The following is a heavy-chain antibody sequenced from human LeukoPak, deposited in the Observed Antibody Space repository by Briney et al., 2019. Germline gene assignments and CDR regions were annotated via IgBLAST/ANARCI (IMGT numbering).Heavy chain of an antibody. CDR1: GFTFSSNS. Sequence: GGSLRLSCAASGFTFSSNSMNWVRQAPRQGLEWVSYISSSSSTIYYADSVKSRLIISRVNTNKTQYLLKNSLRAADTAGYYCAKCGKNIVSNWFDPWGQETLVTVSS. CDR2: ISSSSSTI. CDR3: AKCGKNIVSNWFDP. J-gene: IGHJ5*02. D-gene: IGHD2/OR15-2a*01. V-gene: IGHV3-48*01.